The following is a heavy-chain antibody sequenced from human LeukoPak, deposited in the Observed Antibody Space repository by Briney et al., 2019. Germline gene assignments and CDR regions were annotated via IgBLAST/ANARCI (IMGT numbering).Heavy chain of an antibody. CDR3: ASGIVVVPAAIGLSDY. V-gene: IGHV3-30*03. D-gene: IGHD2-2*02. J-gene: IGHJ4*02. CDR2: ISYDGSNK. CDR1: GFTFSSYG. Sequence: AGGSLRLSCAASGFTFSSYGMHWVRQAPGKGLEWVAVISYDGSNKYYADSVKGRFTISRDNSKNTLYLQMNSLRAEDTAVYYCASGIVVVPAAIGLSDYWGQGTLVTVSS.